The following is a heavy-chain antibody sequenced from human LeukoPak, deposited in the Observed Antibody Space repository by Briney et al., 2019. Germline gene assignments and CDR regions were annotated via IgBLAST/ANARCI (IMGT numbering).Heavy chain of an antibody. J-gene: IGHJ4*02. Sequence: SQTLSLTCAISGDSVSSNSAAWTWIRQSPSRGLEWLGRTYYKSKWYYEYAVSVKGRMTITPDTSKNQFSLQLNSVTPEDSAVYYCARGQGALNSWGQGTLVTVSS. D-gene: IGHD3-16*01. CDR1: GDSVSSNSAA. CDR2: TYYKSKWYY. V-gene: IGHV6-1*01. CDR3: ARGQGALNS.